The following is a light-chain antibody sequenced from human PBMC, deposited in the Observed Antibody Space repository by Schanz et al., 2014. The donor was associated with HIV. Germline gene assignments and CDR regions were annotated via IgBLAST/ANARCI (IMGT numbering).Light chain of an antibody. Sequence: EIVLTQSPGTLSLSPGERATLSCRASQSVSSSYLAWYQQKPGQAPRLLIYGASTRVTGIPARFSGSGSGTEFTLTIDSLQSEDLAVYFCQQYNNWPRTFGRGTKVEIK. CDR2: GAS. V-gene: IGKV3-15*01. J-gene: IGKJ1*01. CDR3: QQYNNWPRT. CDR1: QSVSSSY.